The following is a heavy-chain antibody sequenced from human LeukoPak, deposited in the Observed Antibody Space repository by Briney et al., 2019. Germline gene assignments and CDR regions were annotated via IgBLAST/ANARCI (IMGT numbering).Heavy chain of an antibody. CDR3: ASLARRVTTILDY. V-gene: IGHV3-48*01. D-gene: IGHD2-21*02. CDR1: GFTFSSYS. Sequence: GGSLRLSCAASGFTFSSYSMNWVRQAPGKGLEWVSYISSSSSTIYYADSVKGRFTISRDNSKNTLFLQMNNLRAEDTALYYCASLARRVTTILDYWGQGTLVTVSP. J-gene: IGHJ4*02. CDR2: ISSSSSTI.